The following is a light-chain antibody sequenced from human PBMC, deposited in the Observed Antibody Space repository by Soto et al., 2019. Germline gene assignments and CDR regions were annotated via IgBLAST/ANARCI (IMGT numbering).Light chain of an antibody. CDR2: GAS. J-gene: IGKJ1*01. CDR3: QQYGSSPPWT. V-gene: IGKV3-20*01. Sequence: EIVLTQSPGTLSLSPGERATLSCRASQSVSSSYLAWYQQKPGQAPILLISGASSRATGIPDRFSGSGSGTDVTLPISRLEPEDFEVYYYQQYGSSPPWTFGQGTKVEIK. CDR1: QSVSSSY.